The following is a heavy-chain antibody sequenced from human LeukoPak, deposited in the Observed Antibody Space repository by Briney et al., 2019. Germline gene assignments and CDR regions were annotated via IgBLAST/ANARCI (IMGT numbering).Heavy chain of an antibody. V-gene: IGHV1-2*02. D-gene: IGHD6-6*01. Sequence: ASVKVSCQPSVYTFTDFYLNCVRQAPGQGLECMCCINPYIGATINAQRFQGGFTFTGDTSISTAYMELTRLTSDGTAVYYCATGSITHTRDPWGQGTLVTVSS. CDR2: INPYIGAT. CDR3: ATGSITHTRDP. CDR1: VYTFTDFY. J-gene: IGHJ5*02.